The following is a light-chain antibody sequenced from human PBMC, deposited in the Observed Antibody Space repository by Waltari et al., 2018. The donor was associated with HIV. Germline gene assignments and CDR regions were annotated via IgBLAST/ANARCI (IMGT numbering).Light chain of an antibody. V-gene: IGLV4-69*01. Sequence: QPVVTQSPSASASLGASVKLTCTLSSGHSNYAIAWHQQQPEKGPRYLMTVNDDGSHSKGDGIPDRFSGSSAGAERYLSISRLQSEDEADYYCQTWDTGIRVFGGGTKLTVL. CDR2: VNDDGSH. J-gene: IGLJ3*02. CDR1: SGHSNYA. CDR3: QTWDTGIRV.